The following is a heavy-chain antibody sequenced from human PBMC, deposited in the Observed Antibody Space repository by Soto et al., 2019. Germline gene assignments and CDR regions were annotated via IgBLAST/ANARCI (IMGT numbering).Heavy chain of an antibody. CDR2: IYYRGNT. Sequence: SETLSLTCTVSGGSIRVQSYYWTWIRQHPGKGLEWIAYIYYRGNTYSNPSLKSRVSISVDTSKNQFSLSLTSVTAADTAVYYCARDVAAGGVYYYAMDVWGQGTTVTVSS. CDR1: GGSIRVQSYY. V-gene: IGHV4-31*03. J-gene: IGHJ6*02. CDR3: ARDVAAGGVYYYAMDV. D-gene: IGHD6-13*01.